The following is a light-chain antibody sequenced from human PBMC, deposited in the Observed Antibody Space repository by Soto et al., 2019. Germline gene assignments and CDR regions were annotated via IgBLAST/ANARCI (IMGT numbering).Light chain of an antibody. J-gene: IGKJ3*01. Sequence: EVVLTQSPGTLSLYHGERATLSSRASESVAANYLSLYQHRRDQSPSLLIYVSSSSATGIPRRCSGSGSGTDFTLSISSLEPEDFSVDCCLQYGIAPLTVCPWTKVDIK. CDR2: VSS. CDR1: ESVAANY. CDR3: LQYGIAPLT. V-gene: IGKV3-20*01.